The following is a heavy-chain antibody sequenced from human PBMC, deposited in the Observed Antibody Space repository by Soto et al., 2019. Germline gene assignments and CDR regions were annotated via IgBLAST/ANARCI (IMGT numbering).Heavy chain of an antibody. CDR3: ANAVRSYGNFDY. Sequence: EVQLVESGGGLVQPGRSLRLSCAASGFTFDDYAMHWVRQAPGKGLEWVSGISWNSGSIGYADSVKGRFTISRDNAKNSLYLQMNSLRAEDTALYYCANAVRSYGNFDYWGQGNLVTVSS. CDR2: ISWNSGSI. D-gene: IGHD5-18*01. J-gene: IGHJ4*02. V-gene: IGHV3-9*01. CDR1: GFTFDDYA.